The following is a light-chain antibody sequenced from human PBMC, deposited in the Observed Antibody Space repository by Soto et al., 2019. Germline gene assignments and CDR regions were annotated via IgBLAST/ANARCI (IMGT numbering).Light chain of an antibody. CDR3: SSYTSITTYV. J-gene: IGLJ1*01. CDR1: SSNIGSDY. Sequence: QSVLAQPPSASGTPGQRVTISCSGSSSNIGSDYVYWYQQLPGTAPKLLIYRNSQRPSGVPDRFSGSKSGTSASLAISGLRSEDEADYYCSSYTSITTYVFGTGTKVTVL. V-gene: IGLV1-47*01. CDR2: RNS.